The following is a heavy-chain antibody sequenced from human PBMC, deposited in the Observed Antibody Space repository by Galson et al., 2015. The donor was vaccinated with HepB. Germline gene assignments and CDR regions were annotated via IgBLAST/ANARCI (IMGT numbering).Heavy chain of an antibody. CDR2: ISSSSYSK. V-gene: IGHV3-48*04. CDR3: ARGRGTGYFGS. J-gene: IGHJ4*02. CDR1: GFTFGSFT. Sequence: SLRLSCAASGFTFGSFTMNWVRQAPGKGLEWVSYISSSSYSKYYADSVKGRFTISRDNAKNSLYLQMNSLRAEDTAVYYCARGRGTGYFGSWGQGTLVAVSS. D-gene: IGHD3-9*01.